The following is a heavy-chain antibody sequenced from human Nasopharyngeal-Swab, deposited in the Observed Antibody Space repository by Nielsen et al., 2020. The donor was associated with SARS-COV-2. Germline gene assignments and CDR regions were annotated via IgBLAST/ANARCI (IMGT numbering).Heavy chain of an antibody. CDR2: INHSGST. CDR3: ARVVTWGYSYGYGGTHVAHGIYFDY. J-gene: IGHJ4*02. Sequence: RQAPGKGLEWIGEINHSGSTNYNPSLKSRVTISVDTSKNQSSLKLSSVTAADTAVYYCARVVTWGYSYGYGGTHVAHGIYFDYWGQGTLVTVSS. V-gene: IGHV4-34*01. D-gene: IGHD5-18*01.